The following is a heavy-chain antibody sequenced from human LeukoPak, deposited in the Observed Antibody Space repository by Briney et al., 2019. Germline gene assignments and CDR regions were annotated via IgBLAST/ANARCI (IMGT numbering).Heavy chain of an antibody. CDR2: ISAYNGNT. CDR3: ARDRGVRTVGATAY. J-gene: IGHJ4*02. Sequence: ASVKVSCKASGYTFTSYGISWVRQAPGQGLEWMGWISAYNGNTNYAQKLQGRVTMTTDTSTSTAYMELRSLRSDDTAVYYCARDRGVRTVGATAYWGQGTLVTVSS. CDR1: GYTFTSYG. D-gene: IGHD1-26*01. V-gene: IGHV1-18*01.